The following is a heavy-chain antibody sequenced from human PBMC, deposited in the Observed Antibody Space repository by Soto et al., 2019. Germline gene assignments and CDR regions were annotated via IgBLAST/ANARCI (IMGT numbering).Heavy chain of an antibody. CDR3: ARYIPGVLYYGMDV. V-gene: IGHV3-23*01. Sequence: EVQLLESGGGLVQPGGSLRLSCAASGFTFSSYAMKWVRQAPGKGLEWVSLIGESGTPTYYADSVKGRFTISRDNSGNTLFREMYSLRAEDTSVYYCARYIPGVLYYGMDVWGQGTTVTVSS. CDR2: IGESGTPT. D-gene: IGHD2-2*01. CDR1: GFTFSSYA. J-gene: IGHJ6*02.